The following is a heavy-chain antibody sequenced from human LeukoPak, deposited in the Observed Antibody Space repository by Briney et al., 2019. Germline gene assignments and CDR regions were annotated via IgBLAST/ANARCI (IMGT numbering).Heavy chain of an antibody. D-gene: IGHD1-14*01. V-gene: IGHV3-21*01. CDR2: ISRSSSII. CDR1: GFTLSSYS. CDR3: ARYNPQGTYHMDV. Sequence: GGSLRLSCAASGFTLSSYSMNWVRQAPGKGLEWVSSISRSSSIIYYSDSVKGRFTISRENAKNSLYLQMNSLRAQDTAVYYCARYNPQGTYHMDVWGKGTTVAVSS. J-gene: IGHJ6*03.